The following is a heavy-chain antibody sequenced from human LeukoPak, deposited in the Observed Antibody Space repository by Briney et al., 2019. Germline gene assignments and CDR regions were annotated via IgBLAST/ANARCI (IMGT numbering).Heavy chain of an antibody. CDR3: ARNGPTPGGVDY. CDR2: IIPILGIA. J-gene: IGHJ4*02. D-gene: IGHD2-8*01. V-gene: IGHV1-69*04. Sequence: ASVKVSCKASGGTFSSYAISWVRQAPGQGLEWMGRIIPILGIANYAQKFQGRVTMTRDTSTSTVYMELSSLRSEDTAVYYCARNGPTPGGVDYWGQGTLVTVSS. CDR1: GGTFSSYA.